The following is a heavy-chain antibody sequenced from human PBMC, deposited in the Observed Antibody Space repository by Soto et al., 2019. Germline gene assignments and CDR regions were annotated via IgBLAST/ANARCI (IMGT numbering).Heavy chain of an antibody. CDR3: TTILRFLEWFFLDYYYGMDV. D-gene: IGHD3-3*01. Sequence: PGGSLRLSCAASGFTFSNAWMSWVRQAPGKGLEWVGRIKSKTDGGTTDYAAPVKGRFTISRDDSKNTLYLQMNSLKTEDTAVYYCTTILRFLEWFFLDYYYGMDVWGQGTTVTVSS. CDR1: GFTFSNAW. J-gene: IGHJ6*02. CDR2: IKSKTDGGTT. V-gene: IGHV3-15*01.